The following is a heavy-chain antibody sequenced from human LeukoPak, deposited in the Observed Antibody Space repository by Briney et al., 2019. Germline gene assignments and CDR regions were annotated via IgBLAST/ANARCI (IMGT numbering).Heavy chain of an antibody. J-gene: IGHJ5*02. Sequence: SQTLSLTCAISGDSVSSNSATWNWIRQSPSRGLEWLGRTYYRSKWHNDYAVSVRSRITINPDTSKNQFCLQLNSVTPEDTAVYYCARVGTSPGGFHPWGQGTLVTVSS. CDR3: ARVGTSPGGFHP. V-gene: IGHV6-1*01. CDR1: GDSVSSNSAT. CDR2: TYYRSKWHN. D-gene: IGHD3-10*01.